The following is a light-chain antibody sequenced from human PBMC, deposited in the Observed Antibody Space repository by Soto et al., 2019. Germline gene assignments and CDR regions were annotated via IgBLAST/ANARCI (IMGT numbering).Light chain of an antibody. Sequence: EIVLAQSPGTLSLSPGERGTLSCRASQSVSITYLPRNPQKPAQAPRHVVYGAARRVTGSPDRFSGSGSVTDFTLTINSLQSEDFAVYYCQKYNNWPTFGQGTRLEIK. J-gene: IGKJ5*01. CDR3: QKYNNWPT. CDR1: QSVSITY. V-gene: IGKV3-20*01. CDR2: GAA.